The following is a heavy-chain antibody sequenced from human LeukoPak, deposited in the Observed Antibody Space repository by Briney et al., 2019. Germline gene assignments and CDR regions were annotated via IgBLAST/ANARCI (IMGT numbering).Heavy chain of an antibody. J-gene: IGHJ5*02. Sequence: GESLKISCKGSGYSFTSYWIGWVRQMPGKGLEWMGINYPGDSDTRYSPSFQGQVTISADKSISTAYLQWSSLKASDTAMYYCARSPDIVVVPAAIPVAGGWFDPWGQGTLVTVSS. CDR1: GYSFTSYW. CDR3: ARSPDIVVVPAAIPVAGGWFDP. CDR2: NYPGDSDT. V-gene: IGHV5-51*01. D-gene: IGHD2-2*02.